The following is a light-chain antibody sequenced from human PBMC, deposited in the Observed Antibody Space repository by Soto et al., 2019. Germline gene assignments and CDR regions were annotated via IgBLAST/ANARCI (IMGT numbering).Light chain of an antibody. V-gene: IGLV2-8*01. CDR2: EVT. Sequence: SALAQPPSASGSLGQSVTISCTGTSRDVGPYKYVSWYQQYPGKAPKLIIYEVTKRPSGVPDRFSGSKSGNTASLTVSGLQADDEADYYCSSSGGSDNNYVFGTGTKVTVL. J-gene: IGLJ1*01. CDR1: SRDVGPYKY. CDR3: SSSGGSDNNYV.